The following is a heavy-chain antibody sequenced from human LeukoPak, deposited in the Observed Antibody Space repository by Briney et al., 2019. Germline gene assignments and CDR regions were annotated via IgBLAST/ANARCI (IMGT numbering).Heavy chain of an antibody. CDR2: ISPSGGST. D-gene: IGHD6-19*01. CDR3: ARDSGGWLDY. Sequence: ASVKVSCKAFGYTFTSNYMHWVRQAPGQGPEWMGVISPSGGSTTYAQKFQGRVTLTRDMSTSTDYLELSSLRSEDTAVYYCARDSGGWLDYWGQGTLVTVSS. J-gene: IGHJ4*02. V-gene: IGHV1-46*01. CDR1: GYTFTSNY.